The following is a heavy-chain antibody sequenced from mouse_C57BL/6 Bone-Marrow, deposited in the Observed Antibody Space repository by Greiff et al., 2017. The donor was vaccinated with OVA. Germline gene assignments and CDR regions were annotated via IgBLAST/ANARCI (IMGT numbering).Heavy chain of an antibody. D-gene: IGHD1-1*01. J-gene: IGHJ2*01. Sequence: EVQLVESGGGLVQPKGSLKLSCAASGFSFNTYAMNWVRQAPGKGLEWVARIRSKSNNYATYYADSVKDRFTISRDDSESMLYLQMNNLKTEDTAMYYCVRSRYYGSSFDYWGQGTTLTVSS. CDR2: IRSKSNNYAT. V-gene: IGHV10-1*01. CDR1: GFSFNTYA. CDR3: VRSRYYGSSFDY.